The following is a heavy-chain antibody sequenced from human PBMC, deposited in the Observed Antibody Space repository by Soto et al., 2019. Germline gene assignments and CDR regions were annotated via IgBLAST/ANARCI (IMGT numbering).Heavy chain of an antibody. CDR1: GFTFSNYG. CDR3: AKDRIVMIRGVMNYYGMDV. V-gene: IGHV3-30*18. CDR2: ILYDGSEK. D-gene: IGHD3-10*01. J-gene: IGHJ6*02. Sequence: QVQLVESGGGVVQPGRSLRLSCAASGFTFSNYGMHWVRQAPGKGLEWVAFILYDGSEKYFAESVKGRFTISRDNSKNTLDLQMNSLRAEDTAVYYCAKDRIVMIRGVMNYYGMDVWGQGTTVTVSS.